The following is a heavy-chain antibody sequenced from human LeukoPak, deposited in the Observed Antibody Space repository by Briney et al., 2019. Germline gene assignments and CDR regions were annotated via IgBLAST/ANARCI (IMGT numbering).Heavy chain of an antibody. D-gene: IGHD6-13*01. V-gene: IGHV3-30*18. CDR1: GFTFRAYG. CDR3: AKEGDISSSWYLSNYFDY. J-gene: IGHJ4*02. CDR2: ISYDGSNT. Sequence: GRSLRLSCAASGFTFRAYGMHWVRQAPGKGLEWVAIISYDGSNTHYADSVKGRFTISRDNSKNTLYLQMDSLRAEDTAVYYCAKEGDISSSWYLSNYFDYWGQGTLVTVSS.